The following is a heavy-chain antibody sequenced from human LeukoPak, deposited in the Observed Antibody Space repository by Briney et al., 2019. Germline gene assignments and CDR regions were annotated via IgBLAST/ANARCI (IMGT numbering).Heavy chain of an antibody. CDR2: VAYDGSNK. D-gene: IGHD3-22*01. CDR1: GFTFSRYA. V-gene: IGHV3-30*18. CDR3: AKYAGAGAYDRHNEFDS. J-gene: IGHJ4*02. Sequence: PGRSLRLSCTASGFTFSRYAMHWLRQAPGKGLEWVAVVAYDGSNKYPADSLEGRFTISRDNSKNTLFLEMNSLRPEDTAVYYCAKYAGAGAYDRHNEFDSWGQGTLVTVSS.